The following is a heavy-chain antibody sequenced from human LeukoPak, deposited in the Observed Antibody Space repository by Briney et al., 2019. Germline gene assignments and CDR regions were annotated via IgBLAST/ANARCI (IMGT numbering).Heavy chain of an antibody. D-gene: IGHD6-19*01. CDR3: ARGSGWTADGDYYFDY. V-gene: IGHV3-21*04. CDR1: GFTFSTYT. CDR2: ISSSSSYI. J-gene: IGHJ4*02. Sequence: PGGSLRLSCAASGFTFSTYTMNWVRQAPGKGLEWVSFISSSSSYIYYADSVKGRFTISRDNAKNSLYLQMNSLRAEDTALYYCARGSGWTADGDYYFDYWGQGTLVTVSS.